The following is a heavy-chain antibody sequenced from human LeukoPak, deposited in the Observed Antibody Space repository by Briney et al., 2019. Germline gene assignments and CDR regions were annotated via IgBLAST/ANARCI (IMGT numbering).Heavy chain of an antibody. V-gene: IGHV4-30-2*01. J-gene: IGHJ4*02. D-gene: IGHD3-9*01. Sequence: SETLSLTCAVYGGSFSGYYWSWIRQPPGKGLEWIGYIYHSGDTYYNPSLKSRVTISVDRSKNQFSLKLSSVTAADTAVYYCARVRYDILTGYYGSFDYWGQGTLVTVSS. CDR3: ARVRYDILTGYYGSFDY. CDR2: IYHSGDT. CDR1: GGSFSGYY.